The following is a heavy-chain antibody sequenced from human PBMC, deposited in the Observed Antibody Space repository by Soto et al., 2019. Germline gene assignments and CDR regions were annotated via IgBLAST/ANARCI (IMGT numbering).Heavy chain of an antibody. CDR1: GFTFSHHS. V-gene: IGHV3-64D*06. D-gene: IGHD2-15*01. Sequence: GGSLRLSCSVSGFTFSHHSLYWVRRAPGKGLRYVSTISGNGGNTHYAASVRGRFTISRDNSKNTVFLQMSGLGVADSAVYYCVKVSGYCTGGSCFSYFDYWGQGALVTVSS. J-gene: IGHJ4*02. CDR3: VKVSGYCTGGSCFSYFDY. CDR2: ISGNGGNT.